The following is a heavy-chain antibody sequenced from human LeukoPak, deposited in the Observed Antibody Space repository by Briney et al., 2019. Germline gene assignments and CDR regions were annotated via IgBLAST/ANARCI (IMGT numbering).Heavy chain of an antibody. D-gene: IGHD3-16*01. CDR1: GGSISSYY. CDR2: IYTSGST. V-gene: IGHV4-4*07. J-gene: IGHJ3*02. Sequence: SETLSLTCTVSGGSISSYYWSWIRQPAGKGLEWIGRIYTSGSTNYNPSLKSRVTISVDTSKNQFSLKLNSVTAADTAVYYCARLPVGAGAFDIWGQGTMVTVSS. CDR3: ARLPVGAGAFDI.